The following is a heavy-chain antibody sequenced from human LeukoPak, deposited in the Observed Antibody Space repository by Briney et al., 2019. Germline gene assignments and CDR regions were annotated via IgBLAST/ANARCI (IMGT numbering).Heavy chain of an antibody. D-gene: IGHD4-11*01. CDR1: GYTFTGYY. CDR2: INPNSGGT. CDR3: ARDYEATVTTFDY. Sequence: VASVKVSCKASGYTFTGYYMHWVRQAPGQGLEWMGWINPNSGGTNYAQKFQGRVTMTRDTSISTAYMELSRLRSDDTAVYYCARDYEATVTTFDYWGQGTLVTVSS. J-gene: IGHJ4*02. V-gene: IGHV1-2*02.